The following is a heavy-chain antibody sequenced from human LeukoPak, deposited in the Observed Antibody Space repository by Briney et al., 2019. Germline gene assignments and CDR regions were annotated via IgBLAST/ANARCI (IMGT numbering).Heavy chain of an antibody. D-gene: IGHD3-10*01. J-gene: IGHJ4*02. CDR1: RFAFSNYA. V-gene: IGHV3-23*01. Sequence: QTGGSLRLSCAASRFAFSNYAMSWVRQAPGKGLEWVSSLSGGGDSRYYADSVMGRFTISRDNSKNTLYLQMNSLRAEDTAVYYCAKAVRSMVTGGGYFDSWGRGTLVTVSS. CDR3: AKAVRSMVTGGGYFDS. CDR2: LSGGGDSR.